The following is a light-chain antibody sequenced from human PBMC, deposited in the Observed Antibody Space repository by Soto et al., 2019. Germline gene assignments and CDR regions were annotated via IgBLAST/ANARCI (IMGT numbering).Light chain of an antibody. Sequence: QSALTQPPSASGSPGQSVTISCTGTSSDVGSYNYVSWYQQHPGKAPTLMIYEVSKRPSGVPDRFSGSKSGNTASLTVSGLQAEDEADYYCSSYAGSNNFVFGGGTKLTVL. CDR3: SSYAGSNNFV. V-gene: IGLV2-8*01. CDR2: EVS. CDR1: SSDVGSYNY. J-gene: IGLJ2*01.